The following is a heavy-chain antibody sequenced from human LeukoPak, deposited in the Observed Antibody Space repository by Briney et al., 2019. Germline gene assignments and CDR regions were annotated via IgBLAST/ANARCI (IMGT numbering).Heavy chain of an antibody. V-gene: IGHV1-8*01. CDR3: ARGQLDILTGYYGYYFDY. J-gene: IGHJ4*02. D-gene: IGHD3-9*01. CDR2: MNPNSGNT. CDR1: GYTFTSYD. Sequence: ASVKVSCKASGYTFTSYDINWVRQATGQGLEWMGWMNPNSGNTGYAQKFQGRVTMTRNTSISTAYMELSSLRSEDTAVYYCARGQLDILTGYYGYYFDYWGQGTLVTVSS.